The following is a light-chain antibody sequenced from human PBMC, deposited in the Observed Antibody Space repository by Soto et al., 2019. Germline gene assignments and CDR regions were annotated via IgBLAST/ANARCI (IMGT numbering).Light chain of an antibody. CDR2: DAS. Sequence: DIQMTQSPSSLSASVGDRVTITCQASQDISNYLNWYQQKLGKAPKLLIYDASNLETGVPSRFSGSGSGTDFTLTISSLQPEDIATYYCQEYDTLLTLTCGGGTKVEIK. CDR1: QDISNY. J-gene: IGKJ4*01. CDR3: QEYDTLLTLT. V-gene: IGKV1-33*01.